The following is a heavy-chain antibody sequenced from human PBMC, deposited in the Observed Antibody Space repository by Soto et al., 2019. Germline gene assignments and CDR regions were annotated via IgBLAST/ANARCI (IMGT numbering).Heavy chain of an antibody. Sequence: QVHLVQSGTEGKKPGSSVKVSCKASGGTFSSSGFSWVRQAPGQGLEWLGMIVPSLDTTNYAQKFQARVTITADEVTSTAYMKLRSLRAEDTALYYCARWPQPRYTADPCAVDVWGQGTRVIVSS. D-gene: IGHD3-16*02. CDR3: ARWPQPRYTADPCAVDV. J-gene: IGHJ6*02. V-gene: IGHV1-69*11. CDR2: IVPSLDTT. CDR1: GGTFSSSG.